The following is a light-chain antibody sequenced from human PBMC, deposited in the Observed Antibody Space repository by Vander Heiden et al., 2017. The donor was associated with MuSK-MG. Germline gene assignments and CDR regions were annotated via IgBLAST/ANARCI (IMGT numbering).Light chain of an antibody. Sequence: EIVLTQSPGTLSLSPGERATLSCRASQSVRSSYLAWYQQKPGQAPRLVIYGASSRATGIPDRFSGSGSGTDFTLTISRLEPEDFAVYSCKQYGSSVPTFGGGTKVEVK. J-gene: IGKJ4*01. CDR2: GAS. CDR1: QSVRSSY. CDR3: KQYGSSVPT. V-gene: IGKV3-20*01.